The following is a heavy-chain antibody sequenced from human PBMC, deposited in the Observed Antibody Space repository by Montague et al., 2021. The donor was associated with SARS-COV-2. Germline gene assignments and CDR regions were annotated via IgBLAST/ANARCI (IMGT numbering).Heavy chain of an antibody. CDR1: GDSISSYY. V-gene: IGHV4-59*01. D-gene: IGHD1-1*01. J-gene: IGHJ4*02. Sequence: SETLSLTCEVSGDSISSYYWSWIRQSPGKGLEWIGYVHYTGSTKYTPSPKTRVTLSLDTPKNHFSLKLRSVTAADTAIYYCARAQNTCFIANCVNYFEVWGQGALVTVSS. CDR2: VHYTGST. CDR3: ARAQNTCFIANCVNYFEV.